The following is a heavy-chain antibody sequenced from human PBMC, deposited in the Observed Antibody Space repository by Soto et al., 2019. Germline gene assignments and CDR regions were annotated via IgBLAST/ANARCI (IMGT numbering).Heavy chain of an antibody. V-gene: IGHV1-69*12. J-gene: IGHJ6*02. D-gene: IGHD5-12*01. CDR1: GGTFSSYA. Sequence: QVQLVQSGAEVKKPGSSVKVSCKASGGTFSSYAISWVRQAPGQGLEWMGGIIPIFGTADYAQKFQGRVPITAXEATFTXXMELSSLRSEATAVYYCASPPIVATIVNYYYGMDVWGQGTTVTVSS. CDR3: ASPPIVATIVNYYYGMDV. CDR2: IIPIFGTA.